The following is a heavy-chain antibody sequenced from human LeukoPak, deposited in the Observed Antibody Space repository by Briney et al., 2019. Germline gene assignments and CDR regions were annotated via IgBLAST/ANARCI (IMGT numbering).Heavy chain of an antibody. Sequence: GGSLRLSCAASGFTFSNTWMSWVRQAPGKGMEWVGRIKSKAYGGTTDYAAPVKGRFIISRDDSKNTLYLQMNSLKTEDTAVYYCTTDPPLSTWGQGTLVTVSS. CDR2: IKSKAYGGTT. V-gene: IGHV3-15*01. CDR3: TTDPPLST. J-gene: IGHJ4*02. CDR1: GFTFSNTW.